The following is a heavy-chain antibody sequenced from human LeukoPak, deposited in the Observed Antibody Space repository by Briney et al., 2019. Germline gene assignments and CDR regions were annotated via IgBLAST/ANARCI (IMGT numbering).Heavy chain of an antibody. D-gene: IGHD2-15*01. Sequence: GRSLRLSCAASGFTLSSYGMHWVRQAPGKGLEWVAVISYDGSNKYYADSVKGRFTISRDNSKNTLYLQMNSLRAEDTAVYYCANRLGYCSGGSCHTDYWGQGTLVTVSS. CDR3: ANRLGYCSGGSCHTDY. CDR2: ISYDGSNK. J-gene: IGHJ4*02. CDR1: GFTLSSYG. V-gene: IGHV3-30*18.